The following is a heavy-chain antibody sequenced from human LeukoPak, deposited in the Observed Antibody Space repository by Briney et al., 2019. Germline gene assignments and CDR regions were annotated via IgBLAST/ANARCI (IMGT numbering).Heavy chain of an antibody. CDR1: GYTFTSYY. Sequence: GASVKVSCKAPGYTFTSYYMHWVRQAPGQGLEWTGIINPSGGSTSYAQKFQGRVTMTRDMSTSTVYMELSSLRSEDTAVYYCARDSTSSNWFDPWGQGTLVTVSS. CDR3: ARDSTSSNWFDP. D-gene: IGHD2-2*01. J-gene: IGHJ5*02. CDR2: INPSGGST. V-gene: IGHV1-46*01.